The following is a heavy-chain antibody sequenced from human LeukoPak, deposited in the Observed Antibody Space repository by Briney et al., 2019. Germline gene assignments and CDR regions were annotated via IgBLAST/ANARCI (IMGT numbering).Heavy chain of an antibody. Sequence: PSETLSLTCTVSGGSISSSSYYWGWIRQPPGKGLEWIGSIYYSGSTNYNPSLKSRVTISVDTSKNQFSLKLSSVTAADTAVYYCARGRRATMSYWGQGTLVTVSS. D-gene: IGHD5-24*01. CDR1: GGSISSSSYY. J-gene: IGHJ4*02. CDR2: IYYSGST. CDR3: ARGRRATMSY. V-gene: IGHV4-39*07.